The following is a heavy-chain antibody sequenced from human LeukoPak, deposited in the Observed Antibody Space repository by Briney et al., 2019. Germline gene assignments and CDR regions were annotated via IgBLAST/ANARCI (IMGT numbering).Heavy chain of an antibody. J-gene: IGHJ4*02. Sequence: SETLSLTCAISGGSINSHYWGWIRQPPGRGLQWIGDIFYTGKNNYNPSLKSRVTISLDTSKDHLSLHLTSVLAADTAIYYCVRRDPGWNYFDYWGQGILVTVSS. CDR1: GGSINSHY. CDR3: VRRDPGWNYFDY. D-gene: IGHD6-19*01. CDR2: IFYTGKN. V-gene: IGHV4-59*08.